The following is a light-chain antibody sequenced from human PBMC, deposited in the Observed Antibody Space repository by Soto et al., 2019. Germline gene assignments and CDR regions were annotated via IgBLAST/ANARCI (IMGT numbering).Light chain of an antibody. J-gene: IGKJ1*01. CDR1: QSVSRS. Sequence: EIVLTQSPATLSLSPGARATLSCRASQSVSRSLAWFQQKPGQAPRLLIYDASNRATGIPARFSGSGSGTDFTLTISSLEPEDLAVYYCQQRSKWPRTFGQGTKVEIK. CDR3: QQRSKWPRT. CDR2: DAS. V-gene: IGKV3-11*01.